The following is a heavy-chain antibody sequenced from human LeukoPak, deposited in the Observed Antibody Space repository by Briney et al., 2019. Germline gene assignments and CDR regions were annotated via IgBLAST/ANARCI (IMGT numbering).Heavy chain of an antibody. J-gene: IGHJ3*02. V-gene: IGHV4-61*01. CDR2: IYYSGST. CDR3: ARDRGYYDILTGYSHDAFDI. D-gene: IGHD3-9*01. CDR1: GGSVSSGSYY. Sequence: SETLSLTCTVSGGSVSSGSYYWSWIRQPPGKGLEWIGYIYYSGSTNYNPSLKSRVTISVDRSKNQFSLKLSSVTAADTAVYYCARDRGYYDILTGYSHDAFDIWGQGTMVTVSS.